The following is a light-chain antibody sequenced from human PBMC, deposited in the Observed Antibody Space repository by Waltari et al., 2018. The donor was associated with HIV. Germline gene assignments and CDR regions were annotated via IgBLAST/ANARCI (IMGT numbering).Light chain of an antibody. Sequence: QSALTQPASVSGSPGQSITISCTGTTSDIGTYNYVSWYQQHPGKAPKLMISEVTNRPSGISHRFSGSKSGNTASLTISGLQTEDEADYYCSSFTSGSTHVFGTGTKVTVL. J-gene: IGLJ1*01. CDR1: TSDIGTYNY. V-gene: IGLV2-14*01. CDR3: SSFTSGSTHV. CDR2: EVT.